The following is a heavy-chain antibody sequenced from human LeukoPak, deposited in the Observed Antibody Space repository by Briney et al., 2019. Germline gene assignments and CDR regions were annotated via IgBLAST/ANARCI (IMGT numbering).Heavy chain of an antibody. CDR1: GGSISSYY. CDR3: ARGRHCSSTSCLGGLYYYYYMDV. D-gene: IGHD2-2*01. CDR2: IYTSGST. J-gene: IGHJ6*03. Sequence: SETLSLTCTVSGGSISSYYWSWIRQPAGKGLEWIGRIYTSGSTNYNPSLKSRVTMSVDTSKNQFSLKLSSVTAADTAVYYCARGRHCSSTSCLGGLYYYYYMDVWGKGTTVTVSS. V-gene: IGHV4-4*07.